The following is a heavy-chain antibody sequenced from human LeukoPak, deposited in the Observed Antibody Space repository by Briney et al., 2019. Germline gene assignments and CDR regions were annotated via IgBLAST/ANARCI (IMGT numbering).Heavy chain of an antibody. CDR3: ARDGGYSGYDSIFDY. J-gene: IGHJ4*02. CDR2: IWYDGSNK. CDR1: GFTFSSYG. D-gene: IGHD5-12*01. V-gene: IGHV3-33*01. Sequence: PGRSLRLSCAASGFTFSSYGMHWVRQAPGKGLEWVAVIWYDGSNKYYADSVKGRFTISRDNSKNTLYLQMNSLRAEDTAVYYCARDGGYSGYDSIFDYWGRGTLVTVSS.